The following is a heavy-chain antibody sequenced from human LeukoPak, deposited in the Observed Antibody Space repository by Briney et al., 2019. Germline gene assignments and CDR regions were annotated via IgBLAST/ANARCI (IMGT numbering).Heavy chain of an antibody. J-gene: IGHJ4*02. D-gene: IGHD3-10*01. V-gene: IGHV1-69*06. CDR3: ATGRVLLWFRELLSFVY. Sequence: SVKVSCKASGGTFSSYAISWVRQAPGQGLEWMGGIIPIFGTANYAQKFQGRVTITADKSTSTAYMELSSLRSEDTAVYYCATGRVLLWFRELLSFVYWGQGTLVTVSS. CDR1: GGTFSSYA. CDR2: IIPIFGTA.